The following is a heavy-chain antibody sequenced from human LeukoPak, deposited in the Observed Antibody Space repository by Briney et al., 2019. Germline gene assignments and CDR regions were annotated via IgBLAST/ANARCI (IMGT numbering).Heavy chain of an antibody. J-gene: IGHJ4*02. CDR2: IYYSGST. CDR1: GGSISSYY. D-gene: IGHD4-17*01. Sequence: SETLSLTRTVSGGSISSYYWSWIRQPPGKGLEWIGYIYYSGSTNYNPSLKSRVTISVDTSKNQFSLKLSSVTAADTAVYYCARGRTTPYYFDYWGQGTLVTISS. V-gene: IGHV4-59*01. CDR3: ARGRTTPYYFDY.